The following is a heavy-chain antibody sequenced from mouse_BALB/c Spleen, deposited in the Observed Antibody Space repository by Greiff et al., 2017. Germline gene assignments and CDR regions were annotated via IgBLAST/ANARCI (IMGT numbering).Heavy chain of an antibody. V-gene: IGHV1S41*01. CDR2: VAPGSCST. CDR3: ATKAWFAY. CDR1: GYTFTSYW. J-gene: IGHJ3*01. Sequence: DLVKPGASVKLSCKASGYTFTSYWINWIKQRPGKGLEWIGRVAPGSCSTSNTEMFKGKATLTVDTSSSTAYIQLSSLSSEDSAVDFCATKAWFAYWGQGTLVTVSA.